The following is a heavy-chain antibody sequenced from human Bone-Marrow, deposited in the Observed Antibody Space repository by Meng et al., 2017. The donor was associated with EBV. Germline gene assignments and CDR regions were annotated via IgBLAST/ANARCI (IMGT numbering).Heavy chain of an antibody. CDR2: IHHSGGT. J-gene: IGHJ4*02. V-gene: IGHV4-4*02. CDR3: ARAGYHRPASEY. Sequence: QGHLGASGPGLVRPSGTRSLTCAVSRGFITSGDWWSWVRQSPGKGLEWIGEIHHSGGTSYNPSLKSRVTISLDMSKDQFSLRLSSVTAADTAVYYCARAGYHRPASEYWGQGTLVTVSS. CDR1: RGFITSGDW. D-gene: IGHD2-15*01.